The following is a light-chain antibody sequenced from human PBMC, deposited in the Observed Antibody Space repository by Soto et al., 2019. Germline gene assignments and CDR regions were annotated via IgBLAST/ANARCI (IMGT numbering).Light chain of an antibody. CDR1: SSNIGAGYD. CDR2: GNS. CDR3: QSYDSSLSGSWV. V-gene: IGLV1-40*01. Sequence: QSVLTQPPSVSGAPGQRVTISCTGSSSNIGAGYDVHWYQQLPGTAPKLLIYGNSNRPSGVPDRFSGSKSGTSGSLAITGLQAEDGANYYCQSYDSSLSGSWVFGGGTKLTVL. J-gene: IGLJ3*02.